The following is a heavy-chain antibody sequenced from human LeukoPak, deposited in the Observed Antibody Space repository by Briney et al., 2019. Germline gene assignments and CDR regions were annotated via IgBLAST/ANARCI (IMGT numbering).Heavy chain of an antibody. CDR2: IYTSGST. J-gene: IGHJ3*02. CDR3: ASPIYGDYTENGFDI. Sequence: MTSETLSLTCTVSGGSISSYYWSWIRQPAGKGLEWIGRIYTSGSTNYNPSLKSRVTMSVDTSKNQFSLKLSSVTAADTAVYYCASPIYGDYTENGFDIWGQGTMVTVSS. CDR1: GGSISSYY. D-gene: IGHD4-17*01. V-gene: IGHV4-4*07.